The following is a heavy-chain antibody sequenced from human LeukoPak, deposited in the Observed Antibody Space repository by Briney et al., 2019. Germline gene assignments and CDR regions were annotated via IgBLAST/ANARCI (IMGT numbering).Heavy chain of an antibody. CDR1: GFTFSSYA. J-gene: IGHJ4*02. CDR2: ISYDGSNK. D-gene: IGHD1-1*01. Sequence: PGGSLRLSCAASGFTFSSYAMHWVRQAPGRGLEWVAVISYDGSNKYYADSVKGRFTISRDNSKNTLYLQMNSLRAEDTAVYYCARELEDQFDYWGPGTLVTVSS. CDR3: ARELEDQFDY. V-gene: IGHV3-30*04.